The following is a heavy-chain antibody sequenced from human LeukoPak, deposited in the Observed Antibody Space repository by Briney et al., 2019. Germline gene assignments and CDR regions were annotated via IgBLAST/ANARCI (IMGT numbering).Heavy chain of an antibody. CDR3: AKDRRVVVAATHLGYYGMDV. CDR1: GFTFCSYV. J-gene: IGHJ6*02. D-gene: IGHD2-15*01. CDR2: IWGSGDST. V-gene: IGHV3-23*01. Sequence: GGSLRHSCAASGFTFCSYVMSCVRQALGKGLEWVSAIWGSGDSTYYADSVKGQFTISRDNSKNTLYLQMNSLRAEDTAVYYCAKDRRVVVAATHLGYYGMDVWGQGTTVTVSS.